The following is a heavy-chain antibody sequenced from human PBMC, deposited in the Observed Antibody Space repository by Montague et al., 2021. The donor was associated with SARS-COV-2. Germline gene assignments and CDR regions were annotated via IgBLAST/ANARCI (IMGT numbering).Heavy chain of an antibody. CDR1: GGSFNHYY. D-gene: IGHD6-13*01. Sequence: SETLSLTCAVYGGSFNHYYWTWIRQAPGKGLEWIGEVNHSGSTNYNPSLKSRVTISVDTSKNQFSLKLNSMTAADTAVYYCTRVRQQLVRRYYLDYWGQGTLVTVSS. CDR3: TRVRQQLVRRYYLDY. CDR2: VNHSGST. V-gene: IGHV4-34*01. J-gene: IGHJ4*02.